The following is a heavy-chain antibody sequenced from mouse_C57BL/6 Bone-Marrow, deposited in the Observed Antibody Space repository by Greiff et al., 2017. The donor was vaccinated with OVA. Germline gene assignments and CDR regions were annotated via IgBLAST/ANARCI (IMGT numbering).Heavy chain of an antibody. Sequence: VQLQQSGAELARPGASVKLSCKASGYTFTRYGISWVKQRTGQGLEWIGEIYPRSGNTYYNEKFKGKATLTADKSSSTAYMELRSLTSEDSAVYFCARRHYYDSSYDYFDYWGQGTTLTVSS. D-gene: IGHD1-1*01. J-gene: IGHJ2*01. CDR3: ARRHYYDSSYDYFDY. V-gene: IGHV1-81*01. CDR1: GYTFTRYG. CDR2: IYPRSGNT.